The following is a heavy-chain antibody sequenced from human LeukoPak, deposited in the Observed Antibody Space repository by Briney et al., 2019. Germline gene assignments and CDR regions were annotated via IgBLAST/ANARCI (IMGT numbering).Heavy chain of an antibody. Sequence: GRSLRLSCAASGFTFSSYTMNWVRQAPGKGLEWVSGSNSDGSLYYADFVKGRFTISRDKSKNTLYLQMSSLRTEDTAVYYCAKSTSTSGLDYWGQGTQVTVS. D-gene: IGHD2-2*01. CDR2: SNSDGSL. CDR1: GFTFSSYT. CDR3: AKSTSTSGLDY. V-gene: IGHV3-23*01. J-gene: IGHJ4*02.